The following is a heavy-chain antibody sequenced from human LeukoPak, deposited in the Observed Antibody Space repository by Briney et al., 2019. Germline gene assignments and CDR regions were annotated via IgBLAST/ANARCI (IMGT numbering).Heavy chain of an antibody. CDR3: ARMTGYSSGWYGHKGLPF. CDR2: INPNSGGT. CDR1: GYTFTGYY. V-gene: IGHV1-2*02. J-gene: IGHJ4*02. Sequence: LRASVKVSCKASGYTFTGYYMHWVRQAPGQGLEWMGWINPNSGGTNYAQKFQGRVTMTRDTSISTAYMELSRLRSDDTAVYYCARMTGYSSGWYGHKGLPFWGQGTLVTVSS. D-gene: IGHD6-19*01.